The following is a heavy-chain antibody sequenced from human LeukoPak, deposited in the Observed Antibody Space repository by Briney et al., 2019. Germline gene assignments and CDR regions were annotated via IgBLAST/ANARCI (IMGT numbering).Heavy chain of an antibody. D-gene: IGHD6-19*01. CDR2: INGSTT. Sequence: PGGSLRLSCAASGFTFSSYWMHWVRQAPGKGLVWVSRINGSTTNYADSVKGRFTISRDNAKNTLYLQMNSLRADDTAVYYCARSRWLDAFDYWGQGTLVTVSS. V-gene: IGHV3-74*01. CDR1: GFTFSSYW. J-gene: IGHJ4*02. CDR3: ARSRWLDAFDY.